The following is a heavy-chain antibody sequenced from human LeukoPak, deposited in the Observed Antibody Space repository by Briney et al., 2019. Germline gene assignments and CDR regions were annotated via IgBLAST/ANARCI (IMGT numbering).Heavy chain of an antibody. D-gene: IGHD3-10*01. CDR1: GFTFNDYA. CDR3: AKDYGSGSYWPYFDY. V-gene: IGHV3-9*01. CDR2: IRWNSSSI. J-gene: IGHJ4*02. Sequence: GGSLRLSCAASGFTFNDYAMHWVRQAPGKGLEWVAGIRWNSSSIGYADSVKGRFTISRDNAKNSPYLQMNSLRAEDTALYYCAKDYGSGSYWPYFDYWGQGTLVTVAS.